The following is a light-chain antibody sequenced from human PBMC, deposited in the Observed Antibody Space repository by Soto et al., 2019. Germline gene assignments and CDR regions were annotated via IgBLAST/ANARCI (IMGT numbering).Light chain of an antibody. J-gene: IGKJ4*01. V-gene: IGKV3-15*01. CDR2: GAS. CDR1: QSVSSN. Sequence: EIVMTQSPATLSVSPGERATLSRRASQSVSSNLAWYQQKPGQGPRLLIYGASTRATGIPARFSGSGSGTEFTLTISSLQSEDFAVYYCQQYNNWPPLTFGGGTKVEIK. CDR3: QQYNNWPPLT.